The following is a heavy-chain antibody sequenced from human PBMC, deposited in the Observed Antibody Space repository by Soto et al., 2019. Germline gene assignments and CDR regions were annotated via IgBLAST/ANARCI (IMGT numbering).Heavy chain of an antibody. V-gene: IGHV3-21*01. CDR3: ARDLLKQQLRAFDI. J-gene: IGHJ3*02. Sequence: EVQLVESGGGLVKPGGSLRLSCAASGFTFSSYSMNWVRQAPGKGLEWVSSISSSSSYIYYADSVKGRFTISRDNAKNSLYLQMNSLRAEDTAVYYCARDLLKQQLRAFDIWGQGTMVTVSS. CDR1: GFTFSSYS. D-gene: IGHD6-13*01. CDR2: ISSSSSYI.